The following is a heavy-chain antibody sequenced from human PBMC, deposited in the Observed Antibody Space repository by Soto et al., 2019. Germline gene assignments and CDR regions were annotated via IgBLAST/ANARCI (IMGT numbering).Heavy chain of an antibody. J-gene: IGHJ6*02. D-gene: IGHD3-10*01. CDR1: GGTFSSYA. CDR2: IIPIFGTA. Sequence: GASVKVSCKASGGTFSSYAISWVRQAPGQGLEWMGGIIPIFGTANYAQKFQGRVTITADESTSTAYMELSSLRSEDTAVYYCARVESGVRGAYYYGMDVWGQGTTVTVSS. V-gene: IGHV1-69*13. CDR3: ARVESGVRGAYYYGMDV.